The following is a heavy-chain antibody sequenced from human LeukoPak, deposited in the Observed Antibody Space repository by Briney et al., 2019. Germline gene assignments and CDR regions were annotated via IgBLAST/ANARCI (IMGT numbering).Heavy chain of an antibody. CDR3: AKGSYYDYSGSLDY. Sequence: GGTLRLSCAVSGFTFSNYAMSWVRQAQGKGLEWVSAISKSCDITSYADSVKVRFAISRDNSTNTLYVQMNSLRAEDTAVYYCAKGSYYDYSGSLDYWGEGTLVTVSS. J-gene: IGHJ4*02. V-gene: IGHV3-23*01. D-gene: IGHD3-22*01. CDR1: GFTFSNYA. CDR2: ISKSCDIT.